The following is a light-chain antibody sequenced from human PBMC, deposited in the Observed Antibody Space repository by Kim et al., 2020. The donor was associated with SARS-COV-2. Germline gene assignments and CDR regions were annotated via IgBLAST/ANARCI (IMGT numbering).Light chain of an antibody. J-gene: IGKJ1*01. CDR2: KTS. Sequence: DIQMTQSPSTLSASVGDRVTITCRASQSISTSLAWYQQKAGKAPRLLIYKTSSLESGVPSRFSGSGSGTEFILTISSLQPDDFAPYYCQEYNRYSGTFGQGTKVDIK. CDR1: QSISTS. CDR3: QEYNRYSGT. V-gene: IGKV1-5*03.